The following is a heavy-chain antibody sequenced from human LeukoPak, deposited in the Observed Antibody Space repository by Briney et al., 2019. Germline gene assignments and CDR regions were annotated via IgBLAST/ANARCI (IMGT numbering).Heavy chain of an antibody. CDR2: IYYSGST. Sequence: SEILSLTCTVSGGSISSYYWSWIRQPPGKGLEWIGYIYYSGSTNYNPSLKSRVTISVDTSKTQFSLKLSSVTAADTAVYYCARGGSAYDAFDIWGQGTMVTVSS. D-gene: IGHD3-10*01. J-gene: IGHJ3*02. CDR1: GGSISSYY. V-gene: IGHV4-59*01. CDR3: ARGGSAYDAFDI.